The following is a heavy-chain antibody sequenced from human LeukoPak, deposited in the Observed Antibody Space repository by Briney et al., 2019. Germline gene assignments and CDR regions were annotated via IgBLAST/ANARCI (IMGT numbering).Heavy chain of an antibody. J-gene: IGHJ4*02. D-gene: IGHD3-9*01. V-gene: IGHV3-48*04. CDR1: GFTFSSYG. Sequence: PGGSLRLSCAASGFTFSSYGMSWVRQAPGKGLEWVSAISGSSGSTIYYADSVKGRFTISRDNAKNSLYLQMNSLRAEDTAVYYCARDVPSILTGYYFDYWGQGTLVTVSS. CDR3: ARDVPSILTGYYFDY. CDR2: ISGSSGSTI.